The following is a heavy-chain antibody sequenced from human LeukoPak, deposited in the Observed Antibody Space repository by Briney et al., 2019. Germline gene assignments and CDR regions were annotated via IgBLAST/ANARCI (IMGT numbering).Heavy chain of an antibody. Sequence: GGSLRLSCAASGFTFSSYSMNWVRQAPGKGLEWVSYISSSSSTIYYADSVKGRFTISRDNAKNSLYLQMNSLRAEDTAVYYCARRPWAGTGKYYFDYWGQGTLVTVSS. D-gene: IGHD6-19*01. J-gene: IGHJ4*02. V-gene: IGHV3-48*01. CDR2: ISSSSSTI. CDR1: GFTFSSYS. CDR3: ARRPWAGTGKYYFDY.